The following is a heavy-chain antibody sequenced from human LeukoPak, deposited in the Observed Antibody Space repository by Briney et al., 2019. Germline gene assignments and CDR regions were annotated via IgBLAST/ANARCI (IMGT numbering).Heavy chain of an antibody. J-gene: IGHJ4*02. V-gene: IGHV3-23*01. CDR2: ISGSGGST. Sequence: GWLRNIKEKGLEWVSAISGSGGSTYYADSVKGRFTISRDNSKNTLYMQMNSLRAEGTAVYYCAKDFHYYDTSGYYPLGHWGQGTLVTVSS. D-gene: IGHD3-22*01. CDR3: AKDFHYYDTSGYYPLGH.